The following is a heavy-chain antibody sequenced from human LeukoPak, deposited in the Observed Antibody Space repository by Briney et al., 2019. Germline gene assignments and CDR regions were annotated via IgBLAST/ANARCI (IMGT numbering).Heavy chain of an antibody. CDR2: MNPNSGNT. CDR3: ATPTRGDDAFDI. V-gene: IGHV1-8*03. D-gene: IGHD3-10*01. J-gene: IGHJ3*02. Sequence: ASVKVSXKASGYTFTSYDINWVRQATGQGLEWMGWMNPNSGNTGYAQKFQGRVTITRNTSISTAYMELSSLRSEDTAVYYCATPTRGDDAFDIWGQGTMVTVSS. CDR1: GYTFTSYD.